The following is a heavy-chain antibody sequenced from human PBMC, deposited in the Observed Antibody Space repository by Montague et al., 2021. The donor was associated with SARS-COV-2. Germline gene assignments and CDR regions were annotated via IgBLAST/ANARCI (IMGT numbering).Heavy chain of an antibody. CDR1: GFSLSTSGVG. Sequence: VKPTQTLTLTCTFSGFSLSTSGVGVGWIRQPPGKALEWLALIYWDGDKRYSPSLKSRLTITKDTSKNQVVLTMTNMDPVDTATYYCAHRRPLWGYFDYWGQGTLVTVSS. J-gene: IGHJ4*02. CDR2: IYWDGDK. CDR3: AHRRPLWGYFDY. D-gene: IGHD7-27*01. V-gene: IGHV2-5*02.